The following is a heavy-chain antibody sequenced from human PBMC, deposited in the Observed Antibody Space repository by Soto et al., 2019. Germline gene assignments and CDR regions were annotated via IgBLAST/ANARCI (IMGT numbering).Heavy chain of an antibody. CDR2: IYSGGST. CDR3: ARDQAAGGTISRYFQD. J-gene: IGHJ1*01. CDR1: GFTVSSNY. D-gene: IGHD6-13*01. Sequence: GGSLRLSCAASGFTVSSNYMSWVRQAPGKGLEWVSVIYSGGSTYYADSVKGRFTISRDNSKNTLYLQVNSLRAEDTAVYYCARDQAAGGTISRYFQDWGQGTLVTVSS. V-gene: IGHV3-66*01.